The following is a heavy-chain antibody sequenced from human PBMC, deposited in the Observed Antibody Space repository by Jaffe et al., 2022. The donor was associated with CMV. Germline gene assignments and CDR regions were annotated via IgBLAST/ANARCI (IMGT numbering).Heavy chain of an antibody. J-gene: IGHJ6*03. CDR3: ARDYCSGGSCYSGVLVYYMDV. Sequence: QVQLQQSGPGLVKPSQTLSLTCAISGDSVSSNSAAWNWIRQSPSRGLEWLGRTYYRSKWYNDYAVSVKSRITINPDTSKNQFSLQLNSVTPEDTAVYYCARDYCSGGSCYSGVLVYYMDVWGKGTTVTVSS. CDR2: TYYRSKWYN. V-gene: IGHV6-1*01. CDR1: GDSVSSNSAA. D-gene: IGHD2-15*01.